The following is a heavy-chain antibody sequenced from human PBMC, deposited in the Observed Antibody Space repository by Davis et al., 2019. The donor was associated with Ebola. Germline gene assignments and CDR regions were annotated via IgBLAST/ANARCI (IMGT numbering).Heavy chain of an antibody. Sequence: SVKVSCKASGGTFSSYAISWVRQAPGQGLEWMGGIIPIFGTANYAQKFQGRVTITADESTSTAYMELSSLRSEDTAVYYCARDQGHCSSTSCYRGEWFDPWGQGTLVTVSS. V-gene: IGHV1-69*13. J-gene: IGHJ5*02. CDR1: GGTFSSYA. CDR3: ARDQGHCSSTSCYRGEWFDP. D-gene: IGHD2-2*02. CDR2: IIPIFGTA.